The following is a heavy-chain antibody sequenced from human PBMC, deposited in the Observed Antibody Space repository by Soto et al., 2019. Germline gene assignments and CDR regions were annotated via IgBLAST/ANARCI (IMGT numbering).Heavy chain of an antibody. CDR2: INAGNGNT. D-gene: IGHD2-15*01. V-gene: IGHV1-3*01. CDR3: ARDLIRGGGGSCRD. CDR1: GYTFTSYA. J-gene: IGHJ3*01. Sequence: ASVKVSCKASGYTFTSYAMHWVRQAPGQRLERMGWINAGNGNTKYSQKFQGRVTITRDTSASTAYMELSSLRSEDTAVYYCARDLIRGGGGSCRDWGQGTMVTVSS.